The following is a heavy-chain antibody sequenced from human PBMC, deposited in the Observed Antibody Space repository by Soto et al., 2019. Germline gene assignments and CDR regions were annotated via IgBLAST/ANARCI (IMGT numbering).Heavy chain of an antibody. Sequence: EVQLLESGGGLVQRGGSLRLSCAASGFTFSSYAMNWVRQAPGKGLEWVSVIHGSGGSTYYADSVKGRFTISRDNSKNTVDLQMNSLRAEDTAVYYCERGKDRDTVTTFDYWGQGTLVTVSS. V-gene: IGHV3-23*01. CDR1: GFTFSSYA. J-gene: IGHJ4*02. CDR2: IHGSGGST. D-gene: IGHD4-17*01. CDR3: ERGKDRDTVTTFDY.